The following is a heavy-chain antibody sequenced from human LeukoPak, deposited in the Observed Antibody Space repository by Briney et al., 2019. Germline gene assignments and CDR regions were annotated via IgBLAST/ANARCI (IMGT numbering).Heavy chain of an antibody. CDR1: GFTFSSYA. Sequence: GGSLRLSCAASGFTFSSYAMSWVRQAPGKGLKWVSAIGGSGGSTYYADSVKGRFTISRDNSENTLYLQMNSLRAEDTAVYYCARGSSYSTVTTRYAYWGQGTLVTVSS. D-gene: IGHD4-11*01. CDR3: ARGSSYSTVTTRYAY. CDR2: IGGSGGST. J-gene: IGHJ4*02. V-gene: IGHV3-23*01.